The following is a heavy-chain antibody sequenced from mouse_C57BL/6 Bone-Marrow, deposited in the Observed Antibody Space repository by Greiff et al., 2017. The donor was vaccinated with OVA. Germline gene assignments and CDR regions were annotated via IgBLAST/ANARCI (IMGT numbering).Heavy chain of an antibody. D-gene: IGHD1-1*01. Sequence: EVQLQQSGAELVRPGASVKLSCTASGFNIKDDYMHWVKQRPEQGLEWIGWIDPENGDTEYASKFQGKATITADTSSNTAYLQLSSLTSEDTAVYYCTPPYYGSRAWFAYWGQGTLVTVSA. CDR1: GFNIKDDY. CDR3: TPPYYGSRAWFAY. J-gene: IGHJ3*01. CDR2: IDPENGDT. V-gene: IGHV14-4*01.